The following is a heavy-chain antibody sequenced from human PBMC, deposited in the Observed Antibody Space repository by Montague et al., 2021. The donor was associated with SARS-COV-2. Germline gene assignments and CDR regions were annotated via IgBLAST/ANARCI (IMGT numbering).Heavy chain of an antibody. CDR3: ARHVYDILTGYYTYWYFDL. V-gene: IGHV4-39*01. Sequence: SETLSLTCTVSGGSISSSSYYWSWIRQPPGKGLEWIGSIYYSGSTYYNPSLKSRVTISVDTSKNQFSLKLSSVTAADTAVYYCARHVYDILTGYYTYWYFDLWGRGTLVTVSS. CDR1: GGSISSSSYY. J-gene: IGHJ2*01. CDR2: IYYSGST. D-gene: IGHD3-9*01.